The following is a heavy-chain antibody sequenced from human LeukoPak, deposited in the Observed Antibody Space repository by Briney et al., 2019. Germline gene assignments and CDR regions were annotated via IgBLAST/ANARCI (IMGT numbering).Heavy chain of an antibody. CDR1: GFTFSSYD. V-gene: IGHV3-13*01. D-gene: IGHD3-10*02. J-gene: IGHJ6*04. CDR3: AELGITMIGGV. Sequence: GGSLTLSCAASGFTFSSYDRHWIRQATGKGLEWVSAIGTAGDTYYPGSVKGRFTISRENAKNSLYLQMNSLRAEDTAVYYCAELGITMIGGVWGKGTTVTISS. CDR2: IGTAGDT.